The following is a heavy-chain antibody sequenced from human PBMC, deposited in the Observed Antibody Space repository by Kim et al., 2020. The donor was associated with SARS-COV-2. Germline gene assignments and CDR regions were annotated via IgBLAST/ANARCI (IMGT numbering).Heavy chain of an antibody. J-gene: IGHJ4*02. Sequence: QSVQDHVTLSADKSISTAYLQWSSLKASDTAMYYCARLSYGDYGTNYFDYWGQGTLVTVSS. D-gene: IGHD4-17*01. CDR3: ARLSYGDYGTNYFDY. V-gene: IGHV5-10-1*01.